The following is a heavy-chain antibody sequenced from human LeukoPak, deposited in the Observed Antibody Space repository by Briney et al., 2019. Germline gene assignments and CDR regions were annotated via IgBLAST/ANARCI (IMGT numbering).Heavy chain of an antibody. CDR2: ISAYNGNT. D-gene: IGHD1-26*01. CDR1: GYTFTFYG. J-gene: IGHJ5*02. V-gene: IGHV1-18*01. Sequence: ASVKVSCKASGYTFTFYGISWVRQAPGQGLEWMGWISAYNGNTNYAQKLQGRVTMTTDTSTSTAYMELRSLRSDDTAVYYCARGRIVGDTKVVNWFDPWGQGTLVTVSS. CDR3: ARGRIVGDTKVVNWFDP.